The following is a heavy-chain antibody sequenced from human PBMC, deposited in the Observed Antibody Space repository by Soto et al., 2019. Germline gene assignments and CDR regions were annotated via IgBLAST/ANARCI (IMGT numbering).Heavy chain of an antibody. Sequence: ASVKVSCKASGYTFTSYGISWVRQAPGQGLEWMGWISAYNGNTNYAQKLQGRVTMNTDTSTSTAYMELRSLRSDDTAVYYCARAGTYYYGSGSYYLPVGYWGQGTLVTVSS. CDR2: ISAYNGNT. CDR1: GYTFTSYG. J-gene: IGHJ4*02. D-gene: IGHD3-10*01. CDR3: ARAGTYYYGSGSYYLPVGY. V-gene: IGHV1-18*01.